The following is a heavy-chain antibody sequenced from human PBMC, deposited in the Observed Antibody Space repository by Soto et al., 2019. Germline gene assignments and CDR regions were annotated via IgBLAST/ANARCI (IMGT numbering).Heavy chain of an antibody. CDR2: INPNSGNT. J-gene: IGHJ4*02. D-gene: IGHD3-22*01. CDR3: ARMTYNYYDSSGYEVGDY. V-gene: IGHV1-2*02. Sequence: ASVKVSCKASGYTFTGYYMHWVRQAPGHGLEWMGWINPNSGNTNYAQKFQGRVTMTTDTSISTAYMELRSLRSDDTAVYYCARMTYNYYDSSGYEVGDYWGQGTLVTSPQ. CDR1: GYTFTGYY.